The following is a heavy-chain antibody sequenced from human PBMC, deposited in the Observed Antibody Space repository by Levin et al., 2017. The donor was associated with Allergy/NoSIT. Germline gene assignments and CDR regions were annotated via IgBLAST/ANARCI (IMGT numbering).Heavy chain of an antibody. J-gene: IGHJ4*02. D-gene: IGHD1-26*01. V-gene: IGHV3-48*02. CDR3: ARESGSGSYHDS. CDR1: GFTFSSLN. Sequence: GGSLRLSCAASGFTFSSLNMNWVRQAPGKGLEWISFIRYSGNIVYYADSVKGRFTISRDNAKNSLYLQMNSLRDEDTAVYYCARESGSGSYHDSWGQETLVTVSS. CDR2: IRYSGNIV.